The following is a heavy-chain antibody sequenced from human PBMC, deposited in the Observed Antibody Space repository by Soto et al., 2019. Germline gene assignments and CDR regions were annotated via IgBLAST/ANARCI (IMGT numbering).Heavy chain of an antibody. J-gene: IGHJ4*02. CDR1: GFIYNNYA. CDR3: AKGSVVVAAKFDS. D-gene: IGHD2-21*02. CDR2: ISGRGYST. Sequence: EVQLLESGGGLAQPGVSLRLSCAASGFIYNNYAMRWVRQAPGKGLEWVSAISGRGYSTYYADSVKGRFTISRDNSTNTLYLQLNKLTADDTALYDCAKGSVVVAAKFDSWGQGTQVTVSS. V-gene: IGHV3-23*01.